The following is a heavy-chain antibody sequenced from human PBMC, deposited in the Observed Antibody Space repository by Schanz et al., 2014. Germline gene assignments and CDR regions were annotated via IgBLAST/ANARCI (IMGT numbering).Heavy chain of an antibody. CDR2: LSGSGGST. CDR3: ARDTSYGMDV. J-gene: IGHJ6*02. V-gene: IGHV3-21*02. Sequence: EVKLVESGGGAVRPGGALRLSCGASGFTFRSYGMHWVRQAPGKGLEWVSALSGSGGSTYYADSVKGRFTISRDNAKNSLYLQMNSLRAEDTAVYYCARDTSYGMDVWGQGTTVTVSS. CDR1: GFTFRSYG.